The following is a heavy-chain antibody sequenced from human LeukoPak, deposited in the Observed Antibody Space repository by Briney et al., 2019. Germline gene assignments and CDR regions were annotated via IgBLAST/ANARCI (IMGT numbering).Heavy chain of an antibody. CDR1: GFTFSSYA. Sequence: GGSLRLSCAASGFTFSSYAMSWVRQAPGKGLEWVLAISSSSSYIYYADSVKGRFTISRDNAKNSLYLQMNSLRAEDTAVYYCASRIFDPWGQGTLVTVSS. D-gene: IGHD2-15*01. J-gene: IGHJ5*02. CDR3: ASRIFDP. CDR2: ISSSSSYI. V-gene: IGHV3-21*01.